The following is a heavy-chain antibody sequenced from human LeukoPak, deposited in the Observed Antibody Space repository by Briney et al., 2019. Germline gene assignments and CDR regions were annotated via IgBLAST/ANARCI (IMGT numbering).Heavy chain of an antibody. V-gene: IGHV3-15*01. Sequence: GGSLRLSCAASGFTFSNAWMSWVRQAPGKGLEWVGRIRSEADGGTTDYAAPVKGRFTVSRDDSKNTLYLQMNSLIIEDTAVYFCTTEYYGSLNYWGQGTLVTVSS. CDR2: IRSEADGGTT. CDR3: TTEYYGSLNY. J-gene: IGHJ4*02. CDR1: GFTFSNAW. D-gene: IGHD1-26*01.